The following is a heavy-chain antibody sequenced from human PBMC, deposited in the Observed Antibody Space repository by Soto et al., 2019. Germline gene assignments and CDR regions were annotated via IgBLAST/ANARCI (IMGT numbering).Heavy chain of an antibody. CDR2: IYYSGST. CDR3: ASHSRSYYYYGMDV. D-gene: IGHD6-13*01. J-gene: IGHJ6*02. Sequence: SETLSLTCTVSGGSISSYYWSWIRQPPGKGLEWIGYIYYSGSTNYNPSLKSRVTISVDTSKNQFSLKLSSVTAADTAVYYCASHSRSYYYYGMDVWGQGTTVTVSS. V-gene: IGHV4-59*01. CDR1: GGSISSYY.